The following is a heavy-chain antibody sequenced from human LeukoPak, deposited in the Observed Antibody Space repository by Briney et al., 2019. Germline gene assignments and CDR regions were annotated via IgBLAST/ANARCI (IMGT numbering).Heavy chain of an antibody. Sequence: PSETLSLTCSVSGDSINSYYWSWIRQPPGKGLEWIGYIYHSGSTNYNPSLKSRVTLSVDTSKNQFSLGLTSVTAADTAVYYCARALRQELFTGWFDPWGQGTLVTVSS. V-gene: IGHV4-59*01. CDR2: IYHSGST. CDR3: ARALRQELFTGWFDP. D-gene: IGHD6-13*01. J-gene: IGHJ5*02. CDR1: GDSINSYY.